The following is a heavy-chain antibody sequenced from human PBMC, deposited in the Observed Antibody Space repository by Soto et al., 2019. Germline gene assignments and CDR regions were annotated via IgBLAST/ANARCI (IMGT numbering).Heavy chain of an antibody. V-gene: IGHV3-7*01. Sequence: GGSLRLSCAASGFTFSSHWMSWVRQAPGKGLEWVANIKQDGSEKYYVDSVKGRFTISRDNAKNSLYLQMNSLRAEDTAVYYCARENYDFWSGSHYYYYGMDVWGQGTTVTVSS. D-gene: IGHD3-3*01. J-gene: IGHJ6*02. CDR2: IKQDGSEK. CDR1: GFTFSSHW. CDR3: ARENYDFWSGSHYYYYGMDV.